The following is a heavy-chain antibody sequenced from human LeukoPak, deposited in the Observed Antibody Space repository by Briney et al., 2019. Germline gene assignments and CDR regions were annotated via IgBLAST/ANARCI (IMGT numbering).Heavy chain of an antibody. V-gene: IGHV1-2*06. CDR1: GYTFTGYH. D-gene: IGHD1-26*01. J-gene: IGHJ4*02. CDR2: INPNSGDT. CDR3: ARVEKEPDY. Sequence: GASVKVSCKASGYTFTGYHMHWVRQAPGQGLEWMGRINPNSGDTNYAQKLQGRVTMTTDTSTSTAYMELRSLRSDDTAVYCCARVEKEPDYWGQGTLVTVSS.